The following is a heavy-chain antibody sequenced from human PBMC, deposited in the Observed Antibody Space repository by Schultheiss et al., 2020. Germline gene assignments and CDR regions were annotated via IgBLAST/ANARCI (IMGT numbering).Heavy chain of an antibody. J-gene: IGHJ4*02. CDR3: ARGTIAVAGNK. D-gene: IGHD6-19*01. Sequence: SETLSLTCAVYGGSFSGYYWIWIRQPPGKGLEWIGYIYYSGSTNYNPSLKSRVTISVDTSKNQFSLKLSSVTAADTAVYYCARGTIAVAGNKWGQGTLVTVSS. CDR2: IYYSGST. CDR1: GGSFSGYY. V-gene: IGHV4-59*01.